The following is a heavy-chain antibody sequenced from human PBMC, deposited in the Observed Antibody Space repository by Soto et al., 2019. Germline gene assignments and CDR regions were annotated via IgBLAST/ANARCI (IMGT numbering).Heavy chain of an antibody. D-gene: IGHD4-17*01. CDR2: IYHSGST. Sequence: PSETLSLTCAVSGYSISSGYYWGWIRQTPGKGLEWIASIYHSGSTYYNPSLKSRVTISVDTSKNQFSLKLTSVTAADTAVYYCATAAAKVTPGWFDPWGQGIMVTVSS. CDR1: GYSISSGYY. CDR3: ATAAAKVTPGWFDP. V-gene: IGHV4-38-2*01. J-gene: IGHJ5*02.